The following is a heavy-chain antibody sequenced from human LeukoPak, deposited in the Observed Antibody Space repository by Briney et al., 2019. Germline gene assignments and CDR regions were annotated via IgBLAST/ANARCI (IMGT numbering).Heavy chain of an antibody. Sequence: GGSLRLSCAASGFTFSSNYMSWVRQAPGKGLEWVSVIYSGGSTYYADSVKGRFTISRDNSKNTLYLQMNSLRAEDTVVYYCARDNRITSDAFDIWGQGTMVTVSS. CDR1: GFTFSSNY. CDR3: ARDNRITSDAFDI. D-gene: IGHD2/OR15-2a*01. V-gene: IGHV3-53*01. CDR2: IYSGGST. J-gene: IGHJ3*02.